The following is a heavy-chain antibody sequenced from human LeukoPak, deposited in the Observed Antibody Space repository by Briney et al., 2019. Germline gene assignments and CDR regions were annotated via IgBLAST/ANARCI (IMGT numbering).Heavy chain of an antibody. D-gene: IGHD1-26*01. CDR1: GFTFSNYW. J-gene: IGHJ4*02. Sequence: GGSLRLSCAASGFTFSNYWMHWVRQAPGKGLEWVSRINTDGTSTIYADSVRGRFTISGDNAKNTVYLQMNSLRAEDTAVYYCARGSVGPDCWGQGTLVTVSS. CDR2: INTDGTST. V-gene: IGHV3-74*01. CDR3: ARGSVGPDC.